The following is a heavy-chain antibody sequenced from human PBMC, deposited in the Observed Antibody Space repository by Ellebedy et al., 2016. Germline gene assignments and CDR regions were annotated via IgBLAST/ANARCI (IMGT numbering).Heavy chain of an antibody. Sequence: GESLKISCAASGFTFSSYSMNWVRQAPGKGLEWVSYISSSSSTICYADSVKGRFTISRDNAKNSLYLQMNSLRDEDTAVYYCAISSHYRGGNDYWGQGTLVTVSS. CDR1: GFTFSSYS. J-gene: IGHJ4*02. CDR2: ISSSSSTI. CDR3: AISSHYRGGNDY. D-gene: IGHD2-2*01. V-gene: IGHV3-48*02.